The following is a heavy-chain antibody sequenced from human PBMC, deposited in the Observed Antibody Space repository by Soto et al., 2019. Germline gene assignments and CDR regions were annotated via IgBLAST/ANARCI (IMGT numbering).Heavy chain of an antibody. CDR3: ARVSDH. V-gene: IGHV4-30-2*01. CDR2: IYHSGST. J-gene: IGHJ5*02. Sequence: SDTLSLTCSVSDGSISRGVYSWSWIKQPPGKGLEWIGYIYHSGSTYYNPSLKSRGTISIDRSKNQFSLKLSSVSAADTAVYYCARVSDHWGQGTLVPVAS. CDR1: DGSISRGVYS.